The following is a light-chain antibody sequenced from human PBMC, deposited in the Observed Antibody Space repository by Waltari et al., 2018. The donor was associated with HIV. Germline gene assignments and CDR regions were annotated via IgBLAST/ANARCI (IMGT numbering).Light chain of an antibody. V-gene: IGLV1-40*01. J-gene: IGLJ2*01. CDR3: QSYDSSLSGSV. CDR1: SSHIGAGYD. CDR2: CNS. Sequence: QSVLTQPPSVSGAPGQRVTISCTGSSSHIGAGYDVPWYQQLPGTAPKLLIYCNSNRPAGVPDRFSGSKSGTSASLAITGLQAEDEADYYCQSYDSSLSGSVFGGGTKLTVL.